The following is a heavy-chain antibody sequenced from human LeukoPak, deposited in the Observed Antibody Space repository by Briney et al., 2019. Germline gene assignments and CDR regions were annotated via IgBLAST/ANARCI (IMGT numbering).Heavy chain of an antibody. CDR2: ISSSGSTI. CDR3: ASLSGGDYGDYVAPGY. CDR1: RFTFSDYY. J-gene: IGHJ4*02. D-gene: IGHD4-17*01. V-gene: IGHV3-11*04. Sequence: GGSLRLSCAASRFTFSDYYMSWIRQAPGKGLEWVSYISSSGSTIYYADSVKGRFTISRDNAKNSLHLQMNSLRAEGTAVYYCASLSGGDYGDYVAPGYWGQGTLVTVSS.